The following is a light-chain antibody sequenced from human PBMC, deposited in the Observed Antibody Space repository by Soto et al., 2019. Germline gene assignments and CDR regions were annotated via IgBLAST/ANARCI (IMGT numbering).Light chain of an antibody. J-gene: IGKJ4*01. CDR3: QWRSDWPPRLT. CDR2: DAS. CDR1: ESIGNY. Sequence: EVVLTQSPATLSLSPGERATLSCRASESIGNYLAWYQQNLGQAPKLLLYDASHMDIGIPGRFSGDWSGTDFTLTISSLEPEDFAVYYCQWRSDWPPRLTFGGGTKVEIK. V-gene: IGKV3-11*01.